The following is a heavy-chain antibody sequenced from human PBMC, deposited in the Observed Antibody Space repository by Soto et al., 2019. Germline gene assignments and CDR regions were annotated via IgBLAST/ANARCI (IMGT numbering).Heavy chain of an antibody. CDR2: ISSSSRYI. V-gene: IGHV3-21*06. CDR3: ARDLPAAIEYYYYGMDV. J-gene: IGHJ6*02. CDR1: GFTFSSYS. D-gene: IGHD2-2*02. Sequence: GGSLRLSCAASGFTFSSYSMTWVRQAPGKGLEWVSSISSSSRYIYYADSVKGRFTISRDNAKNSLYLQMDSLRVEDTAVYYCARDLPAAIEYYYYGMDVWGQGTTVTVSS.